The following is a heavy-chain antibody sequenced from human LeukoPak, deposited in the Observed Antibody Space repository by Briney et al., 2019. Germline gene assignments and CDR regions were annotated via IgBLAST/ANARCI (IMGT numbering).Heavy chain of an antibody. CDR2: IIPIFGTA. V-gene: IGHV1-69*05. CDR1: GGTFSSYA. CDR3: ALLGYCSGGSCSESGWFDP. Sequence: SVTVSCKASGGTFSSYAISWVRQAPGQGLEWMGGIIPIFGTANYAQKFQGRVTITTDEATSTAYMELSSLRSEDTAVYYCALLGYCSGGSCSESGWFDPWGQGTLVTVSS. D-gene: IGHD2-15*01. J-gene: IGHJ5*02.